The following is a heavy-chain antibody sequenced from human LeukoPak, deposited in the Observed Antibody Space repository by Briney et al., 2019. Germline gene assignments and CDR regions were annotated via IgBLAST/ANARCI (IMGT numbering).Heavy chain of an antibody. J-gene: IGHJ4*02. CDR2: INSDGSST. V-gene: IGHV3-74*01. CDR3: ARASCYYLYYFDY. Sequence: GGSLRLSCVPSGFIFSTFWMHWVRQAPGKGLVWVSRINSDGSSTTYADSVKGRFTISRDNAKNTLYLQMNSLRAEDTAVYYCARASCYYLYYFDYWGQGTLVTVSS. CDR1: GFIFSTFW. D-gene: IGHD2-15*01.